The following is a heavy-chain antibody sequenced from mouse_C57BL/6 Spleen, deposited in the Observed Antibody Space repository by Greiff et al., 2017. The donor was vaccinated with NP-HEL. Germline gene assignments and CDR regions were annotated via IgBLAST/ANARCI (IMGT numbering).Heavy chain of an antibody. J-gene: IGHJ1*03. Sequence: VQLQQSGAELVRPGASVTLSCKASGYTFTDYEMHWVKQTPVHGLEWIGAIDPETGGTAYNQKFKGKAILTADKSSSTAYMELRSLTSEDSAVYYSTRGPTVVGRYFDGWGTGTTVTVAS. CDR3: TRGPTVVGRYFDG. CDR2: IDPETGGT. D-gene: IGHD1-1*01. CDR1: GYTFTDYE. V-gene: IGHV1-15*01.